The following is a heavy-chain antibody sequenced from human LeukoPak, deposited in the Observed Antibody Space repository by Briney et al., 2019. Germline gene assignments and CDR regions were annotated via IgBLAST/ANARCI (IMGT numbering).Heavy chain of an antibody. V-gene: IGHV3-33*06. CDR1: GFTFSSYG. CDR3: AKDVAYCSGGSCYLLNWFDP. CDR2: IWYDGSNK. Sequence: TGGSLRLSCAASGFTFSSYGMHWVRQAPGKGLEWVAVIWYDGSNKYYADSVKGRFTISRDNSKNTLYLQMNSLRAEDTAVYYCAKDVAYCSGGSCYLLNWFDPWGQGTLVTVSS. D-gene: IGHD2-15*01. J-gene: IGHJ5*02.